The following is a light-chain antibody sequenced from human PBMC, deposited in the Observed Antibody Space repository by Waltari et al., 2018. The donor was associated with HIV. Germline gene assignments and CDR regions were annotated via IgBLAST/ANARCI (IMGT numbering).Light chain of an antibody. CDR3: QKYYESYS. Sequence: DIVMTQSPDFLAVSLGERATINCKSSQSVLYNSNNKNFLAWYQQKPGQPPQLLIYWASTRESGVPDRFSGSGSGTDFTLTISSLQAEDVAIYYCQKYYESYSFGQGTKVEIK. CDR2: WAS. V-gene: IGKV4-1*01. CDR1: QSVLYNSNNKNF. J-gene: IGKJ2*03.